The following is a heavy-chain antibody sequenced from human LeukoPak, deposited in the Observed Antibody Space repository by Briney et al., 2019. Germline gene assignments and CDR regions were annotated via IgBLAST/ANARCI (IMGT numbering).Heavy chain of an antibody. CDR2: ISGSGSST. V-gene: IGHV3-23*01. J-gene: IGHJ4*02. CDR3: ARGVGASASHFDY. Sequence: GGSLRLSCAASGFTFPSYAMSWVRQAPGKGLEWVSTISGSGSSTYYADSVKGRFTISRDNAKNSLYLQVNCLRAEDAAVYYCARGVGASASHFDYWGQGTLVTVSS. CDR1: GFTFPSYA. D-gene: IGHD1-26*01.